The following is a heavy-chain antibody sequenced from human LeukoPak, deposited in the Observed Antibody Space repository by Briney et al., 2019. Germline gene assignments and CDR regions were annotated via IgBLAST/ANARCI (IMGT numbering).Heavy chain of an antibody. CDR2: FDPKEGER. V-gene: IGHV1-24*01. Sequence: VXVSCKVSGDTLTELSMHWVRQAPGKGLEWMGGFDPKEGERVYAQHFQGRFTMTEDTSTDTAYMELSSLRSEDTAVYYCATSSSSWYGRGLFDYWGQGTLVTVSS. CDR1: GDTLTELS. J-gene: IGHJ4*02. D-gene: IGHD6-13*01. CDR3: ATSSSSWYGRGLFDY.